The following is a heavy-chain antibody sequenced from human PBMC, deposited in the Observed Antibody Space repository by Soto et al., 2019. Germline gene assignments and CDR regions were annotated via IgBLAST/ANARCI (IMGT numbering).Heavy chain of an antibody. CDR3: AKDLYSSDWYNYFDP. V-gene: IGHV3-30*18. D-gene: IGHD6-19*01. CDR2: ISHDGGAV. CDR1: GFSFSTTG. Sequence: QVQLVESGGGVVQPGRSLRLSCAASGFSFSTTGMHWVRQAPGKGLEWVAMISHDGGAVHFADSVKGRFTISRDDSKNNLYLQMNSLRPEDTAVYYCAKDLYSSDWYNYFDPWGQGTLVTVSS. J-gene: IGHJ5*02.